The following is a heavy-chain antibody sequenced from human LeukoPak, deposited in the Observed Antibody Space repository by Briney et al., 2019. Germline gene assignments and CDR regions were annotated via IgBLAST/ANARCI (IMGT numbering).Heavy chain of an antibody. CDR3: ATTVTTERYFDY. D-gene: IGHD4-17*01. J-gene: IGHJ4*02. V-gene: IGHV1-18*01. Sequence: ASVKVSCKASGNTFTTNGISGVRQAPGQGLEWMGWISAYNGNTNYAQKLQGRVTMTTDTSTSTAYMELRSLRSDDTAVYYCATTVTTERYFDYWGQGTLVTVSS. CDR2: ISAYNGNT. CDR1: GNTFTTNG.